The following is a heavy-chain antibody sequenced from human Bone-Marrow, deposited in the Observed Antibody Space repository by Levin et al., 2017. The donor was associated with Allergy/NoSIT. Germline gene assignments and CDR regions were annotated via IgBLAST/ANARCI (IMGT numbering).Heavy chain of an antibody. J-gene: IGHJ5*02. CDR3: TRGSSRWFDT. Sequence: SQTLSLPCAISGDSVSSNTAAWNWIRQSPSRGLEWLGRTYFRSEWSDDYAVSVKSRITINPDIYKNQFSLQLNSVTPEDTAVYYCTRGSSRWFDTWGQGTLVTVSS. D-gene: IGHD3-10*01. CDR2: TYFRSEWSD. CDR1: GDSVSSNTAA. V-gene: IGHV6-1*01.